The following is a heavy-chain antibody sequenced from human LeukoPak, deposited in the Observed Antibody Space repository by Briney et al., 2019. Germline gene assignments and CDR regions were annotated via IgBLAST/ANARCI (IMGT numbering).Heavy chain of an antibody. V-gene: IGHV3-7*03. D-gene: IGHD1-26*01. CDR3: TTGGNLLDC. CDR2: INLDGNGR. J-gene: IGHJ4*02. CDR1: GFFFSNYW. Sequence: GGSLRLSCAASGFFFSNYWMSWVRQAQGKGLEWVANINLDGNGRFYVDSVKGRFTISRDNNKKSVYLQMNSLKTEDTAVYYCTTGGNLLDCWGQGTLVTVSS.